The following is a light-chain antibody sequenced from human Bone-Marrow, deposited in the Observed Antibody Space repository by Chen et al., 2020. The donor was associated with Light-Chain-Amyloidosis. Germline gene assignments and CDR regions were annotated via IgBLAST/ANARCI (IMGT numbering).Light chain of an antibody. J-gene: IGKJ5*01. V-gene: IGKV1-39*01. CDR2: AAS. CDR3: QQSYSMSSIT. Sequence: DIQMTQSPSSLSASVGDRVTITCRASQRISNYLNWYQQKPGKAPNLLIHAASTLQSGVPLRFSGSGSGTDFILTISSVQPEDFAIYYCQQSYSMSSITFGQGTRLEIK. CDR1: QRISNY.